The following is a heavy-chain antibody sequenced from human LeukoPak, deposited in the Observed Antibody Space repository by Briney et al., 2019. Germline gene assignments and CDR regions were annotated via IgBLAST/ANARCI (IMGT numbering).Heavy chain of an antibody. CDR2: IYYSGST. D-gene: IGHD2-2*02. CDR1: GGSISSYY. J-gene: IGHJ3*02. Sequence: SETLSLTCTGSGGSISSYYWSWIRQPPGKGLEWIGYIYYSGSTNYNPSLKSRVTISVDTSKNQFSLKLSSVTAADTAVYYCARILGYCSSTSCYKGWAFDIWGQGTMVTVSS. CDR3: ARILGYCSSTSCYKGWAFDI. V-gene: IGHV4-59*01.